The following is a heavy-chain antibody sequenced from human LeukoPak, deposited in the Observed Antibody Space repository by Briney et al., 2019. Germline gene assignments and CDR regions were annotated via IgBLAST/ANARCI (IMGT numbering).Heavy chain of an antibody. D-gene: IGHD3-10*01. CDR2: INSGGDAT. V-gene: IGHV3-20*04. CDR3: ARARGDYYGSGDHFDY. CDR1: GFTFNNYA. Sequence: GVSLRLSCAGSGFTFNNYAMSWVRQAPGKGLEWVSAINSGGDATAYADSVRGRFTISRDNAKNSLYLQMNSLRAEDTAVYYCARARGDYYGSGDHFDYWGQGTLVTVSS. J-gene: IGHJ4*02.